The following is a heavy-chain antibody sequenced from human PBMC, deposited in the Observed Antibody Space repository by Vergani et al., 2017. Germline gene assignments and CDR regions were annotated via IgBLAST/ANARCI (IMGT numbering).Heavy chain of an antibody. J-gene: IGHJ3*02. CDR3: VVPHYYDSSGLGAFDI. D-gene: IGHD3-22*01. V-gene: IGHV3-30*02. CDR1: GFTFSSYG. Sequence: QVQLVESGGGVVQPGGSLRLSCAASGFTFSSYGMHWVRQAPGKGLEWVAFIRYDGSNKYYADSVKGRFTISRDNSKNTLYLQMNSLRAEDTAVYYCVVPHYYDSSGLGAFDIWGQGTMVTVSS. CDR2: IRYDGSNK.